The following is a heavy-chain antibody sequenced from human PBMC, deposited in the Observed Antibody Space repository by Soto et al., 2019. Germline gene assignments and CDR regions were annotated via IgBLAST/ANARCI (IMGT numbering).Heavy chain of an antibody. V-gene: IGHV4-39*01. Sequence: SETLSLTFSVSAGPFYGRSHYLLCVRQPRGNGLEWISSVFYRGRSYSTPSRRSRVTISVDTSRNQFSLSLTSVTASDTAVYFCAGQTFTVAAASFGRSNWFYPWARGTLVTVSS. CDR1: AGPFYGRSHY. D-gene: IGHD6-19*01. CDR3: AGQTFTVAAASFGRSNWFYP. CDR2: VFYRGRS. J-gene: IGHJ5*02.